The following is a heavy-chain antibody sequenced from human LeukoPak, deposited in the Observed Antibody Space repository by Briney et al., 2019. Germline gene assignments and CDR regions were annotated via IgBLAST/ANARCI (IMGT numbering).Heavy chain of an antibody. Sequence: SQTLSLTCTVSGGSISSGDYYWSWIRQPPGKGLEWIGYIYYSGSTYYNPSLKSRVTISVDTSKNQSSLKLSSVTAADTAVYYCARDDDYGGKLDYWGQGTLVTVSS. CDR2: IYYSGST. CDR1: GGSISSGDYY. D-gene: IGHD4-23*01. CDR3: ARDDDYGGKLDY. J-gene: IGHJ4*02. V-gene: IGHV4-30-4*01.